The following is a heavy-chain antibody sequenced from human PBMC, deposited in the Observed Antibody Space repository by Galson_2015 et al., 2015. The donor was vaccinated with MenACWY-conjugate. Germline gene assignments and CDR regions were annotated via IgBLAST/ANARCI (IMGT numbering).Heavy chain of an antibody. CDR1: GFTFSTYA. V-gene: IGHV3-23*01. J-gene: IGHJ4*02. CDR3: AKADKQTCYGATCYYFDS. Sequence: SLRLSCAASGFTFSTYAISWVRRAPGKGLEWVSTISGVIGTTYQADSVKGRFTISRADSKNTLYLQMTNLRAEDKALYICAKADKQTCYGATCYYFDSWGQGTLVTVSS. D-gene: IGHD4/OR15-4a*01. CDR2: ISGVIGTT.